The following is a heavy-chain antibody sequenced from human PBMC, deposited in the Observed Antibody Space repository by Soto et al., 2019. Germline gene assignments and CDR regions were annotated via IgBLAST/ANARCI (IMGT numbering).Heavy chain of an antibody. V-gene: IGHV3-23*01. J-gene: IGHJ4*02. CDR1: GFTFSSYA. CDR2: ISGSGGST. Sequence: EVQLLESGGGLVQPGGSLRLSCAASGFTFSSYAMSWVRQAPGKGLEWVSAISGSGGSTYYADSVKGRFTISGDNSKNTLYLQMNSLRAEDTAVYYCAKCGYSGYDYGFCFDYWGQGTLVTVSS. D-gene: IGHD5-12*01. CDR3: AKCGYSGYDYGFCFDY.